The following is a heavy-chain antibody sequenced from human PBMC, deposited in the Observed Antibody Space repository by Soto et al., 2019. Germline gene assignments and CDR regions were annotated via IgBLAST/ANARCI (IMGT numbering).Heavy chain of an antibody. CDR1: GFTFSSNW. V-gene: IGHV3-74*01. J-gene: IGHJ4*02. Sequence: EVQLVESGGDLVQPGGSLRLSCEASGFTFSSNWMHWVRQGPGKGLVWVSRMNPVGSTRGYADSVKGRFTISRDNARNTVFLQMSSLRAEDTAVYYCARGGEVGAGQYYLDDSWGQGTLVTVSS. D-gene: IGHD2-21*01. CDR2: MNPVGSTR. CDR3: ARGGEVGAGQYYLDDS.